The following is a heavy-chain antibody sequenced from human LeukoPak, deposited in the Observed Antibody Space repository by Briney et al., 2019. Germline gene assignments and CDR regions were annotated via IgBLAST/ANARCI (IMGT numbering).Heavy chain of an antibody. D-gene: IGHD5-18*01. CDR3: ARGGYINGYDY. Sequence: PGGSLRHSCAPSGFPLRSYWMTWVRQPPGKGLEGVANINQDESKEYYMDSVKGRFTISRDNDKNSLYLQVNSLRAEDTAVYYCARGGYINGYDYWGQGTLVTVSS. J-gene: IGHJ4*02. V-gene: IGHV3-7*01. CDR1: GFPLRSYW. CDR2: INQDESKE.